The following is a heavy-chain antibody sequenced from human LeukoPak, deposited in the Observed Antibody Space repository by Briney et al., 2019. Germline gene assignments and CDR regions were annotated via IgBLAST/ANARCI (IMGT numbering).Heavy chain of an antibody. CDR2: ISGSGGST. J-gene: IGHJ5*02. V-gene: IGHV3-23*01. Sequence: GGSLRLSCAASGFTFSSYGMSWVRQAPGKGLEWVSAISGSGGSTYYADSVKGRFTISRDNSKNTLYLQMNSLRAEDTAVYYCAKAIYGSGKGWFDPWGQGTLVTVSS. CDR3: AKAIYGSGKGWFDP. D-gene: IGHD3-10*01. CDR1: GFTFSSYG.